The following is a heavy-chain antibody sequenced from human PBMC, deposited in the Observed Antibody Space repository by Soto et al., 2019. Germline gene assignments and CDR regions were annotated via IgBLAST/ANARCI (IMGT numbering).Heavy chain of an antibody. Sequence: EVQLVEAGGGVVQPGGSLRLSCVASGFTFSFYYMSWARQVPGKGLEWLAKINQDGSVQSYLDSVGGRFTISRDNAKNSVYLEMGSLRHEDTAVHFCGRISLGGPGGTFWGQGTRVTVSS. CDR3: GRISLGGPGGTF. CDR1: GFTFSFYY. D-gene: IGHD6-13*01. J-gene: IGHJ4*02. V-gene: IGHV3-7*03. CDR2: INQDGSVQ.